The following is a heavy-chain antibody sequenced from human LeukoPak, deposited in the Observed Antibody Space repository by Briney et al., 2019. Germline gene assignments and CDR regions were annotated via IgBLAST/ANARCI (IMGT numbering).Heavy chain of an antibody. CDR1: GYTLTELS. CDR3: ATVRYYYDSSGYHTVYIFDC. CDR2: FDPEDGET. J-gene: IGHJ4*02. Sequence: ASVKVSCKVSGYTLTELSMHWVRQAPGKGLEWMGGFDPEDGETIYAQKFQGRVTMTEDTSTDTAYMELSSLRSEDTAVYYCATVRYYYDSSGYHTVYIFDCWGQGTLVTVSS. V-gene: IGHV1-24*01. D-gene: IGHD3-22*01.